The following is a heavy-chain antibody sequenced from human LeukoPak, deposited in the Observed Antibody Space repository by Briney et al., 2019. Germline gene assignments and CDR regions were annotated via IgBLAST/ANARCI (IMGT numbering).Heavy chain of an antibody. CDR1: GGSISSGGYY. CDR3: ARLGGGEYEFLEWPRGDYYYYMDV. J-gene: IGHJ6*03. V-gene: IGHV4-31*03. CDR2: IYYSGST. D-gene: IGHD3-3*01. Sequence: PSQTLSPTCTVSGGSISSGGYYWSWIRQHPGKGLEWIGYIYYSGSTYYNPSLKSRVTISVDTSKSQFSLKLSSVTAADTAVYYCARLGGGEYEFLEWPRGDYYYYMDVWGKGTTVTVSS.